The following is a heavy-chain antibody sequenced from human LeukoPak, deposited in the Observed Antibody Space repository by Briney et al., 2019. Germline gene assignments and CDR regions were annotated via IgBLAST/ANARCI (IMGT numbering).Heavy chain of an antibody. CDR1: GFTFGSYG. D-gene: IGHD2-2*01. CDR3: ARDSDTVVPAGYFDY. V-gene: IGHV3-33*01. J-gene: IGHJ4*02. Sequence: GRSLRLSCAASGFTFGSYGMHWVRQAPGKGLEWVAVIWYDGSNKYYADSVKGRFTISRDNSKNTLYLQMNSLRAEDTAVYYCARDSDTVVPAGYFDYWGQGTLVTVSS. CDR2: IWYDGSNK.